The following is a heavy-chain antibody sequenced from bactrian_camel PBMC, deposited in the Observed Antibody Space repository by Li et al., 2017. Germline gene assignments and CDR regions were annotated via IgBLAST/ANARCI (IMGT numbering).Heavy chain of an antibody. CDR3: AKDRGPNVVGSYFDY. Sequence: HVQLMESGGGSVQAGESLRLSCTASGLTFDDSDMGWYRQAPGNGCEMVSTISSDGSTYYSDSMKGRFTISRDNAKNTVYLELNSLKTEDMAMYYCAKDRGPNVVGSYFDYWGQGTQVTVS. CDR1: GLTFDDSD. V-gene: IGHV3S55*01. D-gene: IGHD2*01. J-gene: IGHJ4*01. CDR2: ISSDGST.